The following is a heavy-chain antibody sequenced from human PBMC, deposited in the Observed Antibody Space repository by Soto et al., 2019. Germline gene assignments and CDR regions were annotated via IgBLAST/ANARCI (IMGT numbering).Heavy chain of an antibody. Sequence: QLQLQESGPGLVKPSETLSLTCTVSGGSISSSSYYWGWIRQPPGKGLEWIGSIYYSGSTYYNPSLKSRVTISVDTSKNQFSLKLSSVTAAYTAVYYCATDFGDPTYSGSYSDYWGQGTLVTVSS. J-gene: IGHJ4*02. CDR1: GGSISSSSYY. D-gene: IGHD1-26*01. V-gene: IGHV4-39*01. CDR2: IYYSGST. CDR3: ATDFGDPTYSGSYSDY.